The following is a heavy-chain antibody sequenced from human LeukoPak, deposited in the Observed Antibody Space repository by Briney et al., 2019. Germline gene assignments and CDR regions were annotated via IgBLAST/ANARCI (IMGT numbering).Heavy chain of an antibody. V-gene: IGHV4-59*12. CDR2: IYYSGYT. J-gene: IGHJ4*02. Sequence: SSETLSLTCTVSGGSISSYYWSWIRQPPGKGLEWIGYIYYSGYTNYNPSLKSRVTISVDTSKNQFSLKLSSVTAADTAVYYCARDGGANFDHWGQGTLVTVSS. CDR3: ARDGGANFDH. CDR1: GGSISSYY. D-gene: IGHD3-16*01.